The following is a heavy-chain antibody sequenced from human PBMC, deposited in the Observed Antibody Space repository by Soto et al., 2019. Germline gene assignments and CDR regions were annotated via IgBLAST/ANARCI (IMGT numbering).Heavy chain of an antibody. CDR3: ARVSLFGSGWSYYFDY. D-gene: IGHD6-19*01. V-gene: IGHV4-4*02. Sequence: SETLSLTCAVSGGSISSSNWWSWVRQPPGKGLEWIGEIYHSGSTNYNPSLKSRVTISVDKSKNQFSLKLSSVTAADTAVYYCARVSLFGSGWSYYFDYWGQGTLVTVS. CDR2: IYHSGST. J-gene: IGHJ4*02. CDR1: GGSISSSNW.